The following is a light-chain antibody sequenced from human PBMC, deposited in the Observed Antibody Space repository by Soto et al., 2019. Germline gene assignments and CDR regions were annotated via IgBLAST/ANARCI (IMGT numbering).Light chain of an antibody. CDR2: DAS. Sequence: VLTQSLGTLSLYPVGRATLSCWASNSVSNRYLAWYQQKPGQAPRLLIYDASTRATGIPARFSGSGSGTDFTLTISGLQSEDFAVYYCQQDNNWPLTFGGGTKVDI. J-gene: IGKJ4*01. V-gene: IGKV3-15*01. CDR1: NSVSNRY. CDR3: QQDNNWPLT.